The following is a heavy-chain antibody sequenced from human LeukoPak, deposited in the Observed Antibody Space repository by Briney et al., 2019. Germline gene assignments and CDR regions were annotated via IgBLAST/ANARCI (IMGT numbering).Heavy chain of an antibody. CDR3: SRVGDDSSGYFAY. CDR1: GITFDDYG. J-gene: IGHJ4*02. CDR2: INWNGGST. D-gene: IGHD3-22*01. V-gene: IGHV3-20*04. Sequence: GGSLRLSCAASGITFDDYGMSWVRQAPGKGLEWVSGINWNGGSTGYADSVKGRFTISRDNAKNSLYLQMNSLRAEDTALYYCSRVGDDSSGYFAYWGQGTLVTVSS.